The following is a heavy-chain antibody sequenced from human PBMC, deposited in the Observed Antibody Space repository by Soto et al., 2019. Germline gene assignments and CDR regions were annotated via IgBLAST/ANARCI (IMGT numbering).Heavy chain of an antibody. CDR1: GGSINNYY. D-gene: IGHD4-17*01. V-gene: IGHV4-59*01. Sequence: QVQLQESGPGLVKPSETLSLTCTVSGGSINNYYWNWIRQPPGKGLEWIGYIFYSGSTNYNPSLKSRVTISIDTSKNQFSLKLSSVTAADTAMYYCARETTVTSTYYYYYGMDVWGQGTTVTVSS. CDR2: IFYSGST. J-gene: IGHJ6*02. CDR3: ARETTVTSTYYYYYGMDV.